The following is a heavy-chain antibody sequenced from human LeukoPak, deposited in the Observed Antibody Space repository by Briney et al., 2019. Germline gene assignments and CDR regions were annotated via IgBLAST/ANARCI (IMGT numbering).Heavy chain of an antibody. CDR2: ISYHGSTK. D-gene: IGHD3-10*02. CDR3: AELGITMIGGV. V-gene: IGHV3-30*18. CDR1: GFTFSSYG. J-gene: IGHJ6*04. Sequence: PGGSLRLSCAASGFTFSSYGMHWVRQAPGKGLEWVAVISYHGSTKYYADSVKGRFTISRDNAKNSLYLQMNSLRAEDTAVYYCAELGITMIGGVWGKGTTVTISS.